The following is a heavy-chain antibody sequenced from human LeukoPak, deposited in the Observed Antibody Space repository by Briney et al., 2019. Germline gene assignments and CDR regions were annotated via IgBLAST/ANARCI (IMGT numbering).Heavy chain of an antibody. V-gene: IGHV1-69*13. Sequence: SVKVSCKASGGTFSSYAISWVRQAPGQGLEWMGGIIPIFGTANYAQKFQGRVTITADESTSTAYMELSSLRSEDTAVYYCAQSVAGIENWFDPWGQGTLVTVSS. CDR2: IIPIFGTA. J-gene: IGHJ5*02. CDR1: GGTFSSYA. D-gene: IGHD6-19*01. CDR3: AQSVAGIENWFDP.